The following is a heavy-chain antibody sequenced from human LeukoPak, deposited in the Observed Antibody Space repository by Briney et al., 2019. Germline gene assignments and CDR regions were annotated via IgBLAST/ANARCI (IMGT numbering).Heavy chain of an antibody. V-gene: IGHV3-74*01. CDR2: INSDGSTT. CDR3: TRRVSATRWFDP. D-gene: IGHD2-15*01. CDR1: GFTFSSYA. Sequence: GASLRLSCAASGFTFSSYAMSWVRQAPGKGLEWVSRINSDGSTTNYADSVKGRFTISRDNAENTLYLQMNSLRVEDTAVYYCTRRVSATRWFDPWGQGTLVTVSS. J-gene: IGHJ5*02.